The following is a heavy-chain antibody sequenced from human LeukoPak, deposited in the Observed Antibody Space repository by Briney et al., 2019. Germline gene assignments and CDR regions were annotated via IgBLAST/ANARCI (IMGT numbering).Heavy chain of an antibody. CDR2: MNPNSGNT. V-gene: IGHV1-8*03. CDR3: ATRASIFGVVMGDY. CDR1: GYTFTSYD. J-gene: IGHJ4*02. Sequence: GASVKVSCKASGYTFTSYDINWVRQATGQGLEWMGWMNPNSGNTGYAQKFQGRVTITRSTSISTAYMELSSLRSEDTAVYYCATRASIFGVVMGDYWGQGTLVTVSS. D-gene: IGHD3-3*01.